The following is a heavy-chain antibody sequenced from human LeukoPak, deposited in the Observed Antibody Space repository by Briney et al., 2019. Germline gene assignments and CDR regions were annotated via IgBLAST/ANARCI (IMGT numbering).Heavy chain of an antibody. CDR2: ISAYNGNT. J-gene: IGHJ3*02. CDR1: GYTFTSYG. D-gene: IGHD2-2*02. V-gene: IGHV1-18*01. Sequence: ASVTVSCKASGYTFTSYGISWVRQAPGQGLEWMGWISAYNGNTNYAQKLQDRVTMTTDTSTSTAYMELRSLGSDDTAVYYCAREDLCTSGSCYKPFDIWGQGTMVTVSS. CDR3: AREDLCTSGSCYKPFDI.